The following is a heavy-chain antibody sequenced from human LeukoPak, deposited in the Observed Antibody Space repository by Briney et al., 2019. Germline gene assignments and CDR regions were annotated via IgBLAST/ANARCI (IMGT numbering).Heavy chain of an antibody. Sequence: GGSLRLSCAASGFSISDYYMGWIRQGPGKGLEWLSYISRGSGDISYADSVKGRFTISRNNARNSLYLQMNSLRAEDTAMYYCARLDGSTFDPWGQGTLVTVSS. CDR3: ARLDGSTFDP. D-gene: IGHD5-24*01. CDR1: GFSISDYY. CDR2: ISRGSGDI. J-gene: IGHJ5*02. V-gene: IGHV3-11*01.